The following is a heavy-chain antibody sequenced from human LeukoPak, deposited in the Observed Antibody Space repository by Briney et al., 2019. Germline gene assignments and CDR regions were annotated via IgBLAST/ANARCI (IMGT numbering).Heavy chain of an antibody. Sequence: GGSLRLSCAASEFTFSSYAIHWVRQAPGKGLEYVSAISSNGGSTYYANSVKGRFTISRDNSKNTLYLHMGSLRADDMAVYYCARAATNSDFWSGFFDYWGQGTLVTVSS. CDR1: EFTFSSYA. V-gene: IGHV3-64*01. J-gene: IGHJ4*02. CDR3: ARAATNSDFWSGFFDY. D-gene: IGHD3-3*01. CDR2: ISSNGGST.